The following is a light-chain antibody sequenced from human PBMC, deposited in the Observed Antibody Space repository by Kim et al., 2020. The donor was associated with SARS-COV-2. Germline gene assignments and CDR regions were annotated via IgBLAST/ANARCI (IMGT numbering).Light chain of an antibody. CDR1: HRVGNF. Sequence: LSPGQQATLSCRSIHRVGNFLAWYQQRPGQAPTLLIYDAYVRAGDRPARFSGSRSGTDFILTVINLEPEDFAIDYCQQRYSWPLTFGGGTKVDIK. J-gene: IGKJ4*01. CDR3: QQRYSWPLT. V-gene: IGKV3-11*01. CDR2: DAY.